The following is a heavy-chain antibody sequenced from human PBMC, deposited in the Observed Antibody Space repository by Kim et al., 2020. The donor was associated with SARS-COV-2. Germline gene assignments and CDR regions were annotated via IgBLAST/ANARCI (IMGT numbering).Heavy chain of an antibody. CDR2: ISHDIINR. V-gene: IGHV3-30*18. D-gene: IGHD1-26*01. Sequence: GGSLRLSCEASGFTFRNYGMHWVRQAPGKGLEWVAIISHDIINRNYADSVKGRFTISRDNSKNTLYLQMNSLRPDDTAIYYCAKVHSETFFGAEYLELWGQGTLVTVSS. CDR3: AKVHSETFFGAEYLEL. J-gene: IGHJ1*01. CDR1: GFTFRNYG.